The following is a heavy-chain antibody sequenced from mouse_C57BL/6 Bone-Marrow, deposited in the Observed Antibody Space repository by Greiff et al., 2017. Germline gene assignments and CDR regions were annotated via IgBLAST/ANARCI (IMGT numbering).Heavy chain of an antibody. CDR2: INPGSGGT. V-gene: IGHV1-54*01. Sequence: QVQLQQSGAELVRPGTSVKLSCTASGYAFTNYLIEWVKQRPGQGLEWIGVINPGSGGTNYNEKFQGKATLTADKSSSTAYMQLSSLTSEDSAVYFCARKAGYFDYWGQGTTLTVSS. CDR3: ARKAGYFDY. J-gene: IGHJ2*01. CDR1: GYAFTNYL. D-gene: IGHD3-2*02.